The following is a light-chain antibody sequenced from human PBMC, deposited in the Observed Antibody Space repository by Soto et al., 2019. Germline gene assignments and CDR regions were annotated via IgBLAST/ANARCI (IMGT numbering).Light chain of an antibody. CDR3: QVWDSNSDHPDWV. Sequence: SYELTQPPSVSVAPGKTARITCGGNNIGSKSVHWYQQKPGQAPVLVIYYDSDRPSGIPERFSGSNSGNTATLTISRVEAGDEADYYCQVWDSNSDHPDWVFGGGTKVTVL. V-gene: IGLV3-21*04. CDR1: NIGSKS. J-gene: IGLJ3*02. CDR2: YDS.